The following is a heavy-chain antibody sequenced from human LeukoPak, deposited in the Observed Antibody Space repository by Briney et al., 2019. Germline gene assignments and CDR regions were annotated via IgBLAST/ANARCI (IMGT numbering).Heavy chain of an antibody. Sequence: PGGSLRLSCAASGFTFDDYAMHWVRQAPGKGLEWVSGISWNSGSIGYADSVKGRFTISRDNAKNSLYLQMNSLRAEDTAVYYCAREGSGSYYNPPYFYYYYYMDVWGKGTTVTISS. J-gene: IGHJ6*03. V-gene: IGHV3-9*01. D-gene: IGHD3-10*01. CDR2: ISWNSGSI. CDR3: AREGSGSYYNPPYFYYYYYMDV. CDR1: GFTFDDYA.